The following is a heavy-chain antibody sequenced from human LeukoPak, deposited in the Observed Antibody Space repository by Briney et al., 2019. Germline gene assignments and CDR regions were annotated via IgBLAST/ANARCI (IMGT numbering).Heavy chain of an antibody. CDR3: ARASSDYDSSGSSFDY. Sequence: ASVKVSCKASGYTFTRYYMHWVRQAPGQGLEWMGWINPNSGGTHYVQKFQGRVTMTRDTSISTAYMELSRLRSDDTALYYCARASSDYDSSGSSFDYWGQGTLVTVSS. D-gene: IGHD3-22*01. V-gene: IGHV1-2*02. CDR2: INPNSGGT. J-gene: IGHJ4*02. CDR1: GYTFTRYY.